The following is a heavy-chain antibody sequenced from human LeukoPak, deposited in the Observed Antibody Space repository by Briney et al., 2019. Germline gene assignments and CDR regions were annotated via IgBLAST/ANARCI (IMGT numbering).Heavy chain of an antibody. J-gene: IGHJ6*03. CDR3: ARRVIRYCSSTSCSTHYYYYYMDV. CDR1: GGSISSSSYY. CDR2: IYYSGST. Sequence: SETLSLTYTVSGGSISSSSYYWGWIRQPPGEGLEWIGSIYYSGSTYYNPSLKSRVTISVDTSKNQFSLKLSSVTAADTAVYYCARRVIRYCSSTSCSTHYYYYYMDVWGKGTTVTVSS. D-gene: IGHD2-2*01. V-gene: IGHV4-39*01.